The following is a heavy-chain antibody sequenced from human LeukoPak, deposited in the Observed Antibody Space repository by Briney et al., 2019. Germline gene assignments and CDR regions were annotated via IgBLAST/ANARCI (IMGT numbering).Heavy chain of an antibody. Sequence: GGSLRLSCAASGFTFSSYGMNWVRQAPGKGLEGVSYISSRGITIYYADSLRGRFAISRDNAKNSLYLQMNSLRAEDTAVYYCARDLPYGISDYPPGIWGQGTLVTVSS. V-gene: IGHV3-48*03. CDR2: ISSRGITI. CDR1: GFTFSSYG. D-gene: IGHD3-22*01. J-gene: IGHJ4*02. CDR3: ARDLPYGISDYPPGI.